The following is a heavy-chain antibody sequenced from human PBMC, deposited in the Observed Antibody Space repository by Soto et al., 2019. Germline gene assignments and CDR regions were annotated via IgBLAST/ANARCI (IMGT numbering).Heavy chain of an antibody. D-gene: IGHD6-13*01. CDR3: GPKRGSSWYCNFYFVMDV. CDR2: IDWDDDK. V-gene: IGHV2-70*13. J-gene: IGHJ6*02. CDR1: GFSLSTSGMC. Sequence: SGPTLVNPTQTLTLTCTFSGFSLSTSGMCVSWIRQPPGKALEWLALIDWDDDKYYSTSLKTRLTISKDTSKNQVVLTMTNMDRVDNATDYFGPKRGSSWYCNFYFVMDVWGHGTTVTVSS.